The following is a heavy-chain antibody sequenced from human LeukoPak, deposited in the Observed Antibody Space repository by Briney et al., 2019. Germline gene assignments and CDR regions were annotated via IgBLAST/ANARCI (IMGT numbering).Heavy chain of an antibody. CDR1: GFTFDDYA. CDR3: AKDSGGSSVAVAGYYYYGMDV. CDR2: ISWNNGTI. Sequence: PGGSLRLSCAASGFTFDDYAMHWVRQAPGKGLEWVSGISWNNGTIGYADSVKGRFTISRDNAKNSLYLQMNSLRAEDTALYYCAKDSGGSSVAVAGYYYYGMDVWGQGTTVTVSS. J-gene: IGHJ6*02. D-gene: IGHD6-19*01. V-gene: IGHV3-9*01.